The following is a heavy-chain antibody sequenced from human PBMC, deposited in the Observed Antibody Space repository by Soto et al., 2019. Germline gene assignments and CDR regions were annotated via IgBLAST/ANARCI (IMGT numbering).Heavy chain of an antibody. V-gene: IGHV3-23*01. Sequence: DVQLLESGGDLVQPGGSLRLSCIASGFTFRNYAMAWVRQAPGEDLEWVSAIGTSGTPTLYADSVKSRFSISGDDSRNTVPLQMNSLGVEATVTYYCTRILWSSRRDALDIWGQGTTVTVSS. CDR1: GFTFRNYA. CDR3: TRILWSSRRDALDI. D-gene: IGHD2-21*01. J-gene: IGHJ6*02. CDR2: IGTSGTPT.